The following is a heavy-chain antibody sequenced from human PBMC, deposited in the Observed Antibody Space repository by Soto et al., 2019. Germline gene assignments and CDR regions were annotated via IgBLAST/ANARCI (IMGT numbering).Heavy chain of an antibody. D-gene: IGHD6-13*01. CDR3: ARSRGSSLDY. CDR1: GGSIRSYY. J-gene: IGHJ4*02. Sequence: QVQLQESGPGLVKPSETLSLTCTVSGGSIRSYYWSWIRQPPGEGLEWIGYIYYSGSTNYNPSLKSRVTISVDPSKNQFSLKLSSVIAEDTAVYYCARSRGSSLDYWGQGTLVTVSS. CDR2: IYYSGST. V-gene: IGHV4-59*01.